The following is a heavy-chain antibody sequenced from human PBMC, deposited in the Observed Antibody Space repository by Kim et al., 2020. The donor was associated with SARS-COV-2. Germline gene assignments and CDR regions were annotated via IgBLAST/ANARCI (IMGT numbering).Heavy chain of an antibody. CDR1: GFTFSDYA. CDR2: ISGSGGST. V-gene: IGHV3-23*01. J-gene: IGHJ4*02. CDR3: ARVYCSGDSCYYWYYFDY. Sequence: GGSLRLSCAASGFTFSDYAMTWVRQAPGKGLEWVSGISGSGGSTHYADSVKGRFTISRDNSKNTLYLQMNSLRAEETAVYYCARVYCSGDSCYYWYYFDYWGQGTLVTVSS. D-gene: IGHD2-15*01.